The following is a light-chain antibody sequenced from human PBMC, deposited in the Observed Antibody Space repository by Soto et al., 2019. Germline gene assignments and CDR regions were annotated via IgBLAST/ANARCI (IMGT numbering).Light chain of an antibody. CDR2: DTS. CDR1: TGAVTSGHY. CDR3: LLSFSGVEV. V-gene: IGLV7-46*01. Sequence: QAVVTQEPSLTVSPGGPVTLTCGSSTGAVTSGHYPYWFQQRPGQAPRTLISDTSNRHSWTPARFSGSLLGGKAALTLSGAQPEDEADYYCLLSFSGVEVFGGGTQLTVL. J-gene: IGLJ2*01.